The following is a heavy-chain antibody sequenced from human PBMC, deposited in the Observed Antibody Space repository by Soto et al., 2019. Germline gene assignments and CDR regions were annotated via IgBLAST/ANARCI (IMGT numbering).Heavy chain of an antibody. CDR1: GFTFSSYS. CDR2: ISGSSRYI. J-gene: IGHJ4*02. D-gene: IGHD4-4*01. CDR3: AAVTRSGWD. V-gene: IGHV3-21*01. Sequence: EVQLVESGGGLVKPGGSLRVSCAASGFTFSSYSMNWVRQAPGKGLEWVSSISGSSRYIYYADAVKGRFTISRDNAKNSLYLQMISLRVEDTAVHYCAAVTRSGWDWGQGTLVTVSS.